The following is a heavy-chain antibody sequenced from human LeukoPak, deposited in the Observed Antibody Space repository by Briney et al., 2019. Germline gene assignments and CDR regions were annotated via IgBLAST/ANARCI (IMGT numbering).Heavy chain of an antibody. CDR2: ISGSGDSK. CDR1: GFIFSSYG. D-gene: IGHD3-22*01. J-gene: IGHJ4*02. Sequence: GGSLRLSCGASGFIFSSYGMSWVRQAPGKGLEWVSSISGSGDSKYYADPVKGRFTISRDNSKNTLYVQMNSLRAEDTAVYYCAKETYYYDTSDYGWGQGTLVTVSS. CDR3: AKETYYYDTSDYG. V-gene: IGHV3-23*01.